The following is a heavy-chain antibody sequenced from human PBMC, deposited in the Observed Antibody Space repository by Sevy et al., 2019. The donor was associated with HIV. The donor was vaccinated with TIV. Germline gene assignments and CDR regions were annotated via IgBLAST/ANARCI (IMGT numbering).Heavy chain of an antibody. CDR2: IKSRTEGGTP. CDR3: TTGGSILQH. V-gene: IGHV3-15*01. Sequence: GGSLRLSCAASGFTFSNVWMSWVRQAPGKGLERVDHIKSRTEGGTPDYAAPVKGRFNISRDDSKSTLYLQMNSLKTEDTAVYYCTTGGSILQHWGQGTLVTVSS. CDR1: GFTFSNVW. J-gene: IGHJ4*02. D-gene: IGHD2-21*01.